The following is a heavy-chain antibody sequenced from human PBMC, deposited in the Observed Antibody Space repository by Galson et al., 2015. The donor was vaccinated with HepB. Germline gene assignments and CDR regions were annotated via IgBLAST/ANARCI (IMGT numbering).Heavy chain of an antibody. J-gene: IGHJ4*02. D-gene: IGHD6-13*01. Sequence: SLRLSCAASGFTFSSYWMSWVRQAPGKGPEWVANIKQDGSEKYYVDSVKGRFTISRDNAKNSLYLQMNSLRAEDTAVYYCAREYSSSWSPYYFDYWGQGTLVTVSS. V-gene: IGHV3-7*01. CDR3: AREYSSSWSPYYFDY. CDR2: IKQDGSEK. CDR1: GFTFSSYW.